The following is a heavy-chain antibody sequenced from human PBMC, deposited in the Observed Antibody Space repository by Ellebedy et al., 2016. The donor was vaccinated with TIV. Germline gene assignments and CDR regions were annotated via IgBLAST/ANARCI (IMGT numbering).Heavy chain of an antibody. D-gene: IGHD3-10*01. CDR2: MYHFGTT. Sequence: MPSETLSLTCTVSGASVSSANWWNWIRQSPGTGLEWIGEMYHFGTTNYNPSLRGRVTISVDKSNNQFSLNLSSVTAADTAVYYCARADVRGAKFYFDLWGQGTLVTVSS. CDR3: ARADVRGAKFYFDL. J-gene: IGHJ4*02. V-gene: IGHV4-4*02. CDR1: GASVSSANW.